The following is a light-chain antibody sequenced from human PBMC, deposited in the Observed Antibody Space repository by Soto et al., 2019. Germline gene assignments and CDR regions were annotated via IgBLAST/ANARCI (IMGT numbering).Light chain of an antibody. CDR1: QSLGRF. J-gene: IGKJ1*01. CDR2: DAS. Sequence: SQMTQKPSTLSASVGDTVTITCRASQSLGRFLAWYQHQPGKAPKLLIYDASTLERGVPSRFSGTGSGTEFTFPITSLQPEDFGTYYCQQCYMGWTVGQRAKV. CDR3: QQCYMGWT. V-gene: IGKV1-5*01.